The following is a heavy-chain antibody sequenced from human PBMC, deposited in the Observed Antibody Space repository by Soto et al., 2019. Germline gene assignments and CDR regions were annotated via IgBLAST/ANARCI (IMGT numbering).Heavy chain of an antibody. V-gene: IGHV1-18*04. CDR1: GEFFTTYG. J-gene: IGHJ4*02. CDR2: ISTYSTNT. CDR3: ARWAGRVRDYGGPFDY. D-gene: IGHD4-17*01. Sequence: QVELVQSGAAVKNPGASVTVSCKASGEFFTTYGISWVRRAPGHGLEWMGWISTYSTNTNYAPKFQGRLLLTADTSTTTAHMELRSLRPDDTAVYYCARWAGRVRDYGGPFDYWGQGSLVTVSP.